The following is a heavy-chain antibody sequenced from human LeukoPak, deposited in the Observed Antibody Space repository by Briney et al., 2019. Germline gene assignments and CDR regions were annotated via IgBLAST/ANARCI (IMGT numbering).Heavy chain of an antibody. CDR2: IRSSGSTM. V-gene: IGHV3-48*03. Sequence: PGGSLRLSCAASGXTFSSYEMNLVRQAPGKGLEWVSYIRSSGSTMYYADSVKGRFTISRDNTKNSLYLQMNSLRAEDTAVYYCARDPGRSSSWYFDYWGQGTLVTVSS. CDR1: GXTFSSYE. D-gene: IGHD6-13*01. CDR3: ARDPGRSSSWYFDY. J-gene: IGHJ4*02.